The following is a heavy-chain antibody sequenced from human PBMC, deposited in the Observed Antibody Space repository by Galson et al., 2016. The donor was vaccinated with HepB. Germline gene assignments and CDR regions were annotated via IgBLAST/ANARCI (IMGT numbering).Heavy chain of an antibody. J-gene: IGHJ4*02. V-gene: IGHV3-21*04. CDR2: ISSSSSYI. Sequence: SLRLSCAASGFTFSSYSMNWVRQAPGKGLEWVSSISSSSSYIHYADSVKGRLTISRDNAKNSLYLQMNSLRAEDTAVYYCARDILWFGELTRVYYFDYWGQGTLVTVSS. D-gene: IGHD3-10*01. CDR1: GFTFSSYS. CDR3: ARDILWFGELTRVYYFDY.